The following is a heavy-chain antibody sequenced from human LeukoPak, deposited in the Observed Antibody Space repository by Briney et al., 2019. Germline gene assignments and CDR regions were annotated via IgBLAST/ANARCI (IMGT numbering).Heavy chain of an antibody. V-gene: IGHV3-48*02. CDR3: ARDILTRQAYSGYDN. Sequence: GGSLRLSCAASGFTFSTYSMNWVRQAPGKGLEWVSYISSSSNTIYYADSVKGRFTISRDNAKNSLYLQMNSLRDEDTAVYYCARDILTRQAYSGYDNWGQGTLVTVSS. D-gene: IGHD5-12*01. J-gene: IGHJ4*02. CDR2: ISSSSNTI. CDR1: GFTFSTYS.